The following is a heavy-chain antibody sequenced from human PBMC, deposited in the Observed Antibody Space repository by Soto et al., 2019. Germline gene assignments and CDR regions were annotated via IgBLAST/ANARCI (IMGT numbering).Heavy chain of an antibody. CDR1: GGSFSGYY. Sequence: PSETLSLTCAVYGGSFSGYYWSWIRQPPGKGLEWIGEINHSGSTNYNPSLKSRVTISVDTSKNQFSLKLSSVTAADTAVYYCARRTRYFDWLLPTYYFDYWGQGTLVTVSS. V-gene: IGHV4-34*01. CDR2: INHSGST. J-gene: IGHJ4*02. CDR3: ARRTRYFDWLLPTYYFDY. D-gene: IGHD3-9*01.